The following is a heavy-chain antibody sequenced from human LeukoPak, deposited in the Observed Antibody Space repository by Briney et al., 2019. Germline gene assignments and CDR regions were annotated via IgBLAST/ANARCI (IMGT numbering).Heavy chain of an antibody. D-gene: IGHD6-13*01. CDR3: ATIGWGGVAAAGTFGY. CDR2: IYHSGST. CDR1: GGSISSYY. J-gene: IGHJ4*02. V-gene: IGHV4-59*12. Sequence: SETLSLTCTVSGGSISSYYWSWIRQPPGKGLEWIGEIYHSGSTNYNPSLKSRVTISVDKSKNQFSLKLSSVTAADTAVYYCATIGWGGVAAAGTFGYWGQGTLVTVSS.